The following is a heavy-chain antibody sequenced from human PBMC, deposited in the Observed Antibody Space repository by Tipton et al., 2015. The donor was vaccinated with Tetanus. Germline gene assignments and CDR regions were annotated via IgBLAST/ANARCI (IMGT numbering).Heavy chain of an antibody. J-gene: IGHJ4*02. CDR3: ARSAHFASWYD. Sequence: SLRLSCVVSGFNFSTNSMNWVRQAPGKGLEWIAYISSGSSIIFYADAVRGRFFISRDNTKNSLSLQMNSLKDDDTAVYYCARSAHFASWYDWGPGTRVTVSS. CDR1: GFNFSTNS. D-gene: IGHD6-13*01. V-gene: IGHV3-48*02. CDR2: ISSGSSII.